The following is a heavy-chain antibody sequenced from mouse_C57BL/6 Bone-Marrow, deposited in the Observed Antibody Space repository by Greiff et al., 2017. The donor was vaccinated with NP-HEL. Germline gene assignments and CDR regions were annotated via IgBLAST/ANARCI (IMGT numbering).Heavy chain of an antibody. CDR3: TLSLPGDY. D-gene: IGHD4-1*01. V-gene: IGHV14-4*01. CDR1: GFNIKDDY. J-gene: IGHJ2*01. Sequence: EVKLVESGAELVRPGASVKLSCTASGFNIKDDYMHWVKQRPEQGLEWIGWIDPENGDTEYASKFQGKATITADTSSNTAYLQLSSLTSEDTAGYYCTLSLPGDYWGQGTTLTVSA. CDR2: IDPENGDT.